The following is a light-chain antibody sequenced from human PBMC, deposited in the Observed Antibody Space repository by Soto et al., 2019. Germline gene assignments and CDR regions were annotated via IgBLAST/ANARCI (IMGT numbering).Light chain of an antibody. CDR1: QSVSSN. Sequence: EIVMTQSPATLSVSPGERATLSCRASQSVSSNLAWYQQKPGQAPRLLIYGASTRATGIPARFSGSGSGTEFTLPLSSLQSEDFAVYYCQQYDTFGPGTKVDIK. CDR3: QQYDT. CDR2: GAS. J-gene: IGKJ3*01. V-gene: IGKV3D-15*01.